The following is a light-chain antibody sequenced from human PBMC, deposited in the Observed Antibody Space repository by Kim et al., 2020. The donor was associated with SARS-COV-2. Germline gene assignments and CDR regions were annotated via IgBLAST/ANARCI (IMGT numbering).Light chain of an antibody. CDR2: GKN. V-gene: IGLV3-19*01. CDR1: SLRSYY. Sequence: LGQTVRITWQGDSLRSYYATWYQQKPGQAPILVIYGKNNRPSGIPDRFSGSSSGNTASLTITGTQAGDEADYYCNSRDSNDNVVFGGGTQLTVL. J-gene: IGLJ2*01. CDR3: NSRDSNDNVV.